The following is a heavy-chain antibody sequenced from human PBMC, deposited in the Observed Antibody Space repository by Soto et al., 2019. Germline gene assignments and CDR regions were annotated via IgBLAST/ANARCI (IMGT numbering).Heavy chain of an antibody. V-gene: IGHV1-69*01. CDR2: IIPIFGTA. CDR3: LRRDSSGYGSYY. CDR1: GGTFSSYA. D-gene: IGHD3-22*01. Sequence: QVQLVQSGAEVKKPGSSVKVSCKASGGTFSSYAISWVRQAPGQGLEWMGGIIPIFGTANYAQKFQGRVTITADESTSTAYMERSSLRSEDTAVYYCLRRDSSGYGSYYWGQGTMVTVSA. J-gene: IGHJ4*02.